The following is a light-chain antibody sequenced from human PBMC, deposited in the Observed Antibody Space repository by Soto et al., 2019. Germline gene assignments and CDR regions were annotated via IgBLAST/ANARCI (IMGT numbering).Light chain of an antibody. J-gene: IGKJ5*01. CDR1: QSVSSD. Sequence: ETVMTQSPGSLSVSPGERVTLSCRASQSVSSDLAWYQQKPGQAPRLLIYGASTRATDVPARFSGSGSGTEFTLTISSLQSEDFAVYYCQQYNNWPPLTFGQGTRLEIK. CDR2: GAS. CDR3: QQYNNWPPLT. V-gene: IGKV3-15*01.